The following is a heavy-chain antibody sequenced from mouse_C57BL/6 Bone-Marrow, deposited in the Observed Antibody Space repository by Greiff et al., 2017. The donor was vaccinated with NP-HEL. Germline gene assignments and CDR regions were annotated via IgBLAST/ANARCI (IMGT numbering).Heavy chain of an antibody. D-gene: IGHD1-1*01. CDR1: GFTFSDYY. CDR3: AIVRHYGSSYVWFAY. J-gene: IGHJ3*01. Sequence: DVHLVESEGGLVQPGSSMKLSCTASGFTFSDYYMAWVRLVPEKGLEWVANINHDGSSTYYLDSLKSRFIISRDNAKNILYLQMSSLKSEVTATYYCAIVRHYGSSYVWFAYWGQGTLVTVSA. V-gene: IGHV5-16*01. CDR2: INHDGSST.